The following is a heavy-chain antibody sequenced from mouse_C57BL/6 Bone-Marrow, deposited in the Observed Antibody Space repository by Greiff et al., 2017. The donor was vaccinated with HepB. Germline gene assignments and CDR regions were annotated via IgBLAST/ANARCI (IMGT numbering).Heavy chain of an antibody. CDR1: GYTFTSYW. Sequence: EVKLQESGTVLARPGASVKMSCKTSGYTFTSYWMHWVKQRPGQGLEWIGAIYPGNSDTSYNQKFKGKAKLTAVTSTSTAYMELSSLTNEDSAVYYCTRKGGYYYGSTLYFDVWGTGTTVTVSS. CDR2: IYPGNSDT. D-gene: IGHD1-1*01. CDR3: TRKGGYYYGSTLYFDV. J-gene: IGHJ1*03. V-gene: IGHV1-5*01.